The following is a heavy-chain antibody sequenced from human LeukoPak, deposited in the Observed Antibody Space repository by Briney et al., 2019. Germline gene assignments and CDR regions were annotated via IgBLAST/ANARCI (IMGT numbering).Heavy chain of an antibody. Sequence: GGSLRLSCAASGFTFSSYAMSWVRQAPGKGLEWVANIKQDGSEKYYVDSVKGRFTISRDNAKNSLYLQMNSLRAEDTAVYYCASAPTTDFDYWGQGTLVTVSS. CDR1: GFTFSSYA. D-gene: IGHD1-26*01. CDR2: IKQDGSEK. J-gene: IGHJ4*02. V-gene: IGHV3-7*01. CDR3: ASAPTTDFDY.